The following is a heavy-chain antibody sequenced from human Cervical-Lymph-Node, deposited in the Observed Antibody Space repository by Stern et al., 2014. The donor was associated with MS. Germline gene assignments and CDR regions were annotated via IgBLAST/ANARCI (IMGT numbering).Heavy chain of an antibody. CDR1: GYTFTDYY. V-gene: IGHV1-2*02. Sequence: VQPVESGAEVKKPGASVTVSCKPSGYTFTDYYIHWLRQAPGQGPEWMGRISPKNGDTNYAPRFQGRVTMTRDTSISIVYLEVTRLRFDDTAVYYCAENMDVWGQGTTVTVSS. CDR3: AENMDV. CDR2: ISPKNGDT. J-gene: IGHJ6*02.